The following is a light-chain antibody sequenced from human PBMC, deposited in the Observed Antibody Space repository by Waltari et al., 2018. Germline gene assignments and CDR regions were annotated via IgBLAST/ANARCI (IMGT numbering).Light chain of an antibody. CDR2: GAS. J-gene: IGKJ4*01. CDR1: KSVSTIF. CDR3: QQYDRSVS. Sequence: EIVLTQSPGTLSLSPGERATLSCRASKSVSTIFLAWYKQKPGQAPRLLIYGASNRVTGIPDRFSGSGSGTDFTLTISRLEPEDSAVYYCQQYDRSVSFGGGTKVEIQ. V-gene: IGKV3-20*01.